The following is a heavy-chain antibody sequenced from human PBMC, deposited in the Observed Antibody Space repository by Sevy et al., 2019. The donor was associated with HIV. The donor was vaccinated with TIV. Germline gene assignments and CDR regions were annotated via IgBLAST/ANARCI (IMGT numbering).Heavy chain of an antibody. CDR3: ARSGPNKVLWFRELYYGMDV. D-gene: IGHD3-10*01. CDR2: ISSSSSTI. CDR1: GFTFSSYS. V-gene: IGHV3-48*01. J-gene: IGHJ6*02. Sequence: GGSLRLSCAASGFTFSSYSMNWVRQAPGKGLEWVSYISSSSSTIYYADSVKGRFTISRDNAKNSLYLQMNSLRAEDTAVYYCARSGPNKVLWFRELYYGMDVWGQGTTVTVSS.